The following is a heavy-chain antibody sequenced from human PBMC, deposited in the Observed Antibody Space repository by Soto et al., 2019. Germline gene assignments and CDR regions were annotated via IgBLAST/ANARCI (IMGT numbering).Heavy chain of an antibody. D-gene: IGHD3-16*01. CDR2: LNYDGSGT. Sequence: EVQLAESGGTLVQPGGSLRLSCAVSGFTFGAYWTSWVRQSPGKGLEWVAILNYDGSGTYYVDSVRGRFSISRDNIKNLLYLQMNSLRVEDTAVYFCARGGGHNLEYWGQGALVTVS. J-gene: IGHJ4*02. V-gene: IGHV3-7*03. CDR1: GFTFGAYW. CDR3: ARGGGHNLEY.